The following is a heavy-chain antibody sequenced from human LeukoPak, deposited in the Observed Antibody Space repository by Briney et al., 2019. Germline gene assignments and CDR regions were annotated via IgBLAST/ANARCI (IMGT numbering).Heavy chain of an antibody. CDR2: IYMSGST. Sequence: PSETLSLTCTVSVGSISTGNYYCSWIRQSAGKGMEWIGNIYMSGSTRYNPSLMGRVAMSVDTLKNQFSLKIASATAADTAVYYCARDWGIAAATPYYFDHWGQGILVTVSS. D-gene: IGHD6-13*01. CDR3: ARDWGIAAATPYYFDH. V-gene: IGHV4-61*09. CDR1: VGSISTGNYY. J-gene: IGHJ4*02.